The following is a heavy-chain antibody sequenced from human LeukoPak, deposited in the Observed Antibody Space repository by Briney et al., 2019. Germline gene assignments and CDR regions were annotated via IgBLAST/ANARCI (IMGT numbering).Heavy chain of an antibody. CDR1: GFTVSSNY. D-gene: IGHD6-13*01. J-gene: IGHJ4*02. CDR3: AKDGGYSSSWSTDY. CDR2: IYSGGST. V-gene: IGHV3-53*01. Sequence: PGGSLRLSCAASGFTVSSNYMSWVRQAPGKGLEWVSVIYSGGSTYYADSVKGRFTISRDNSKNTLYLQMNSLRAEDTAVYYCAKDGGYSSSWSTDYWGQGTLVTVSS.